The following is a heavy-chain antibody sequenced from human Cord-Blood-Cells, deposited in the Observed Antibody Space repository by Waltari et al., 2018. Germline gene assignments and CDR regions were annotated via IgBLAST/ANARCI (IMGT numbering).Heavy chain of an antibody. J-gene: IGHJ4*02. CDR1: GGSFRGYY. CDR3: ARAIGSSGWYFDY. CDR2: INHSGST. Sequence: QVQLQQWGAGLLKPSETLSPTCALYGGSFRGYYWSWIPQPPGKGLEWIGEINHSGSTNYNPSLKSRVTISVDTSKNQFSLKLSSVTAADTAVYYCARAIGSSGWYFDYWGQGTLVTVSS. D-gene: IGHD6-19*01. V-gene: IGHV4-34*01.